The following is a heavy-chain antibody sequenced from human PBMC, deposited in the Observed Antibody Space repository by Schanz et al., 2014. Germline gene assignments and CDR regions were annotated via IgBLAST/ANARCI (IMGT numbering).Heavy chain of an antibody. CDR2: ISGSGGST. Sequence: EVQLLESGGGLVEPGGSLRLSCAASGFTFSSYAMSWVRQAPGKGLEWVSAISGSGGSTYYADSVKGRFTISRDNSKNTQYLQMNSLRPEDTAVYYCAKYRGYYRVSGSYRELEYWGQGTLVTGSS. J-gene: IGHJ4*02. D-gene: IGHD3-10*01. CDR3: AKYRGYYRVSGSYRELEY. V-gene: IGHV3-23*01. CDR1: GFTFSSYA.